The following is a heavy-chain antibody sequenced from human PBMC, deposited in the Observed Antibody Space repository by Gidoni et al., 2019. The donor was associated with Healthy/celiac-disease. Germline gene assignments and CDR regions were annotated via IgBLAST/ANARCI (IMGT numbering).Heavy chain of an antibody. Sequence: EVQLVESGGGLIQPGGSLRLSCAASGFTVSSNYMSWVRQAPGKGLEWVSVIYSGGSTYYADSVKGRFTISRDNSKNTLYLQMNSLRAEDTAVYYCAREYYYGSGKVDYWGQGTLVTVSS. J-gene: IGHJ4*02. CDR1: GFTVSSNY. V-gene: IGHV3-53*01. D-gene: IGHD3-10*01. CDR2: IYSGGST. CDR3: AREYYYGSGKVDY.